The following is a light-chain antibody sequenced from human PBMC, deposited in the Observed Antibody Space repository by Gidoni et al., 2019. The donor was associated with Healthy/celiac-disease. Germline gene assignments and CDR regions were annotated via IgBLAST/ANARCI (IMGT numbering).Light chain of an antibody. J-gene: IGLJ2*01. CDR1: QLGDKY. Sequence: SYELTQPPSVSVSPGQTASITCSGDQLGDKYACWYQQKPGQSPVLVIYQDSKRPSGIPERFSGSNSGNTATLTISGTQAMAEADYYCQAWDSSTVVFGGGTKLTVL. CDR3: QAWDSSTVV. CDR2: QDS. V-gene: IGLV3-1*01.